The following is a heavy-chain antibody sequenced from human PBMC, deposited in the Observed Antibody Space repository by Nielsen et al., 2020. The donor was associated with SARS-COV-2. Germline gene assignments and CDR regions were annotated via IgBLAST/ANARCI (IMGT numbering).Heavy chain of an antibody. J-gene: IGHJ5*02. CDR3: ARAPSITIFGVVGWFDP. Sequence: SETLSLTCAVSGGSFTDSYWTWIRQPPGKGLEWIGDINHSGSANYNPSLKSRLTISVDTSKNQFSLKLSSVTAADTAVYYCARAPSITIFGVVGWFDPWGQGTLVTVSS. CDR2: INHSGSA. D-gene: IGHD3-3*01. CDR1: GGSFTDSY. V-gene: IGHV4-34*01.